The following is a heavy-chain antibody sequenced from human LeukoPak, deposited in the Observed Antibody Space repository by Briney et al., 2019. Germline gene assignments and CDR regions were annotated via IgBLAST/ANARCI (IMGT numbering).Heavy chain of an antibody. CDR2: IYSGGRT. D-gene: IGHD1-26*01. Sequence: GGSLRLSCAASGFTVSSNYMSWVRQAPGKGLEWVSVIYSGGRTEYADSVKGRFTISRDNSKNTLYLQMNSLRAEDAAVYYCARESGSYYGGTLDYWGQGTLVTASS. J-gene: IGHJ4*02. V-gene: IGHV3-66*01. CDR3: ARESGSYYGGTLDY. CDR1: GFTVSSNY.